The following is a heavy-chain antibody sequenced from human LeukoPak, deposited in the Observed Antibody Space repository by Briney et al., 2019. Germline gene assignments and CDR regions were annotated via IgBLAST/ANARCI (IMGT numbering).Heavy chain of an antibody. J-gene: IGHJ4*02. CDR1: GFTFSSYA. Sequence: PGRSLRLSCAASGFTFSSYAMHWVRQAPGKGLEWVAVISYDGSNKYYADSVKGRFTISRDNSKNTLYLQMNSLRAEDTAVYYCARVKPYSGSCLGYWGQGTLVTVSS. D-gene: IGHD1-26*01. CDR2: ISYDGSNK. CDR3: ARVKPYSGSCLGY. V-gene: IGHV3-30*04.